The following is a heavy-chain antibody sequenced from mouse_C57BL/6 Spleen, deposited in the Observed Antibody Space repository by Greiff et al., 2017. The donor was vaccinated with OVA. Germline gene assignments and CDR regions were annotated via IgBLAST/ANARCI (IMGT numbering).Heavy chain of an antibody. Sequence: QVQLQQSGAELLKPGASVKLSCKATGYTFTGYWIEWVKQRPGQGLEWIGDIYPGSGSTNYNEKFKSKATLTVDTSSSTAYMQLSSLTSEDSAVYYCAREGKHYYAMDYWGQGTSVTVSS. CDR3: AREGKHYYAMDY. V-gene: IGHV1-55*01. J-gene: IGHJ4*01. CDR2: IYPGSGST. CDR1: GYTFTGYW.